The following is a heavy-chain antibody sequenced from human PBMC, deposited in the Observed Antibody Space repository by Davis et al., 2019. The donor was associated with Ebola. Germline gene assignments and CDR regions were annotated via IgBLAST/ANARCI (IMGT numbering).Heavy chain of an antibody. D-gene: IGHD6-19*01. J-gene: IGHJ6*02. CDR3: AKSEAVAVSAGYGMDV. V-gene: IGHV3-48*03. CDR1: GFTFSSYE. Sequence: GESLKISCAASGFTFSSYEMNWVRQAPGKGLEWVSYISSSGSTIYYADSVKGRFTISRDNAKNSLYLQMNSLRAEDTALYYCAKSEAVAVSAGYGMDVWGQGTTVTVSS. CDR2: ISSSGSTI.